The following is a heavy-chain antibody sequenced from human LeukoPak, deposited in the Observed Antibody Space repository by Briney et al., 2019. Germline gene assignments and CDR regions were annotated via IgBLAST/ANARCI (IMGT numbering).Heavy chain of an antibody. CDR1: GFTFTSSA. V-gene: IGHV1-58*01. D-gene: IGHD1-26*01. J-gene: IGHJ4*02. CDR2: IVVGSGNT. CDR3: AASSGSGSYSASDY. Sequence: ASVKVSCKASGFTFTSSAVQWVRQARGQRLEWIGWIVVGSGNTNYARKFQERVTITRDMSTSTAYMELSSLRSEDTAVYYCAASSGSGSYSASDYWGQGTLVTVSS.